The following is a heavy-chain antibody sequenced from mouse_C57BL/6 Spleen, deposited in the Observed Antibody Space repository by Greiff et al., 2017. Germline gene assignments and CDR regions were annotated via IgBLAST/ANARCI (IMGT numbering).Heavy chain of an antibody. CDR3: ARGGTGTSYYAMDY. Sequence: QVQLKQPGAELVRPGSSVKLSCKASGYTFTSYWMHWVKQRPIQGLEWIGNIDPSDSETHYNQKFKDKATLTVDKSSSTAYMQLSSLTSEDSAVYYCARGGTGTSYYAMDYWGQGTSVTVSS. CDR2: IDPSDSET. D-gene: IGHD4-1*01. V-gene: IGHV1-52*01. J-gene: IGHJ4*01. CDR1: GYTFTSYW.